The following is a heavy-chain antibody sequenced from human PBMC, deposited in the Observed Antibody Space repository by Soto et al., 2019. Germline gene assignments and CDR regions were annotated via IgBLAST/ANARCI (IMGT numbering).Heavy chain of an antibody. J-gene: IGHJ6*02. CDR3: AKEVWSGPMDV. D-gene: IGHD3-3*01. CDR1: GGSISSGGYS. V-gene: IGHV4-30-2*01. Sequence: SETLSLTCAVSGGSISSGGYSWSWIRQPPGKGLEWIGYIYHSGSTYYNPSLKSRVTISVDRSKNQFSLKLSSVTAADTAVYYCAKEVWSGPMDVWGQGTTVTVSS. CDR2: IYHSGST.